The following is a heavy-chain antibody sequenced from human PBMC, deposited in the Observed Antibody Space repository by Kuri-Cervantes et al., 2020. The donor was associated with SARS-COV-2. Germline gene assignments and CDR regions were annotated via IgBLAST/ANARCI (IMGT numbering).Heavy chain of an antibody. J-gene: IGHJ6*02. CDR3: ARRFYGSSWYNYYYYGMDV. V-gene: IGHV1-18*01. CDR2: ISAYNGNT. Sequence: GESLKISCKASGYTFTSYGISWVRQAPGQGLEWMGWISAYNGNTNYAQKLQGRVTMTTDTSTSTAYMELRSLRSEDTAVYYCARRFYGSSWYNYYYYGMDVWGQGTTVTVSS. D-gene: IGHD6-13*01. CDR1: GYTFTSYG.